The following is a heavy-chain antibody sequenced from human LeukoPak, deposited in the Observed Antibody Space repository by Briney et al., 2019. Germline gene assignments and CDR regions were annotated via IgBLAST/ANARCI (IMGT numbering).Heavy chain of an antibody. Sequence: PGGSLRLSCVGSGFTFSRYWMTWARQAPGKGLEWVANIKDDGRQKYYVDSVKGRFTISKDNTKNSVFLEMNSLRAEDTAVYYCARDAGKGFDYWGQGALVTVPS. CDR2: IKDDGRQK. V-gene: IGHV3-7*01. J-gene: IGHJ4*02. CDR3: ARDAGKGFDY. CDR1: GFTFSRYW.